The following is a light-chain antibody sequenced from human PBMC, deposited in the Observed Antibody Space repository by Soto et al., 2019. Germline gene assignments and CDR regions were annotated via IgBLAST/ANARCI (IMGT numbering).Light chain of an antibody. CDR3: QQRYICPPFT. J-gene: IGKJ3*01. Sequence: ELVLTQSPATLSLAPGERATLSCRASQTVGSSLAWYQHKPGQAPRLLIYDASPRATAIPARFSGSGSGTDFTLAISSLEPEDFAGYYCQQRYICPPFTFGPGTKVDIK. CDR2: DAS. V-gene: IGKV3-11*01. CDR1: QTVGSS.